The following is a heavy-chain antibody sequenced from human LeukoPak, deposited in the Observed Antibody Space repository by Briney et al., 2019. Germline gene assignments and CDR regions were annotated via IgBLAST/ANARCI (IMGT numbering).Heavy chain of an antibody. D-gene: IGHD4-11*01. Sequence: ASVTVSCKASGGTFSNFAISWVRQAPGQGRQWIGGIIRIFSTASYAEKVQGRVTITTDESTSTAYMELKSLRSEDTAVYYCARAQGDYRNFNNKWFDPWGQGTLVTVSS. CDR3: ARAQGDYRNFNNKWFDP. CDR1: GGTFSNFA. V-gene: IGHV1-69*05. CDR2: IIRIFSTA. J-gene: IGHJ5*02.